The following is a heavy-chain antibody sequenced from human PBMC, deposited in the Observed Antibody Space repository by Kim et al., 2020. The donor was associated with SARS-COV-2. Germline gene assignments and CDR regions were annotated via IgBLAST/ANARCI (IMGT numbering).Heavy chain of an antibody. J-gene: IGHJ4*02. Sequence: GGSLRLSCAASGFTFSSYAIHWVRQAPGKGLEYVSAISSNGGSTYYANSVKGRFTISRDNSKNTLYLQMGSLRAEDMAVYYCARGAGGSHRHFDYWGQGTLVTVSS. D-gene: IGHD3-16*01. CDR2: ISSNGGST. V-gene: IGHV3-64*01. CDR3: ARGAGGSHRHFDY. CDR1: GFTFSSYA.